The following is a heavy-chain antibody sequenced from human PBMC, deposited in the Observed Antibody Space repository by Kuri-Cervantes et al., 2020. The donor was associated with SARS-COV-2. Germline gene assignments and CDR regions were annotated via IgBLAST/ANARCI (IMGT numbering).Heavy chain of an antibody. CDR3: ARDMTYYYYGMEV. Sequence: GESLKIPCQGSGYSFTRYWISWVRQMPGKGLEWMGRIDPSDSYTNYSPSFQGHVTISADKSISTAYLQWSSLKASDTAMYYCARDMTYYYYGMEVWGQGTTVTVSS. CDR2: IDPSDSYT. V-gene: IGHV5-10-1*01. J-gene: IGHJ6*02. CDR1: GYSFTRYW.